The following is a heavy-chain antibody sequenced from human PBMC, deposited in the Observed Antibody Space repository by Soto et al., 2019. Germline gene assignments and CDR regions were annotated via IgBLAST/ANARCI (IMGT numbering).Heavy chain of an antibody. CDR3: ARESRAYCGGDCSRSYYYYGMDV. CDR1: GFTFSSYG. V-gene: IGHV3-33*01. CDR2: IWYDGSNK. D-gene: IGHD2-21*02. Sequence: GGSLRLSCAASGFTFSSYGMHWVRQAPGKGLGWVAVIWYDGSNKYYADSVKGRFTISRDNSKNTLYLQMNSLRAEDTAVYYCARESRAYCGGDCSRSYYYYGMDVWGQGTTVTVSS. J-gene: IGHJ6*02.